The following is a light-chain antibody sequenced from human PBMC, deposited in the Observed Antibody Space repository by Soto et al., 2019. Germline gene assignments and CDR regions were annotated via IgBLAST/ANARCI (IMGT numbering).Light chain of an antibody. Sequence: QSALTQPASVSGSPGQSITIPCTGTSFDVGGFNYVSWYQQHPGEAPKVMIYDISNRPSGVSNRFSGSKSGNTASLTISGLQPEDEADYYCTSYTFSTTGVFGGGTKLTVL. V-gene: IGLV2-14*03. J-gene: IGLJ3*02. CDR3: TSYTFSTTGV. CDR1: SFDVGGFNY. CDR2: DIS.